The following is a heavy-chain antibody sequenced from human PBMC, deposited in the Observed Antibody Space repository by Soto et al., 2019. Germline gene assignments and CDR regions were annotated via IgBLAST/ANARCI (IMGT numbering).Heavy chain of an antibody. V-gene: IGHV1-69*01. D-gene: IGHD5-18*01. J-gene: IGHJ6*02. CDR2: IIPIFGST. Sequence: QVQLVQSGAEVRKPGSSVKVSCKASGGTFSSYAITWVRQAPGQGLEWMGGIIPIFGSTNYAQKFQGRVTITADESTSTAYMALSSLRSEDTALYYCARKGTTAPQDGFYYYGRNVWGQGTTVTVSS. CDR3: ARKGTTAPQDGFYYYGRNV. CDR1: GGTFSSYA.